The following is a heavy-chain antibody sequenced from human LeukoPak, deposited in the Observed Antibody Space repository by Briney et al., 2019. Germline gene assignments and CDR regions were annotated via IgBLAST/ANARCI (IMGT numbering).Heavy chain of an antibody. V-gene: IGHV1-46*01. Sequence: ASVKVSCKASGYTFTGYYMHWVRQAPGQGLEWMGIINPSGGSTSYAQKFQGRVTMTRDMSTSTVYMELSSLRSEDTAVYYCARDAEPCGGDCYGTALDDYWGQGTLVTVSS. J-gene: IGHJ4*02. D-gene: IGHD2-21*02. CDR2: INPSGGST. CDR3: ARDAEPCGGDCYGTALDDY. CDR1: GYTFTGYY.